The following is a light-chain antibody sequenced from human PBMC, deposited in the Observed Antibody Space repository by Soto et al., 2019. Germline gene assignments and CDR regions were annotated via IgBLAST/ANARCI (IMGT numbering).Light chain of an antibody. V-gene: IGKV3-20*01. J-gene: IGKJ1*01. CDR3: QQYNSWPQT. CDR1: QSVSSSY. CDR2: GAS. Sequence: EIVLTQSPGTLSLSPGERATLSCRASQSVSSSYLAWYQQKPGQAPRLLIYGASSRATGIPDRFSGSGSGTDFTLTISRLEPEDSAVYYCQQYNSWPQTFGQGTKVDIK.